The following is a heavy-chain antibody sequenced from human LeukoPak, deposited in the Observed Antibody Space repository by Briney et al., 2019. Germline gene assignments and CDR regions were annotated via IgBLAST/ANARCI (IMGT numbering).Heavy chain of an antibody. CDR1: GGCIRSNNHY. Sequence: SETLSLTCAVSGGCIRSNNHYWGWIRQPPGKGLEWIGNIYFNGNIAYNPSLQSRVTISVDTSKNQFSLKLSSVTAADTAVYYCARDHLAVAGTGDFHYWGQGTLVTVSS. CDR2: IYFNGNI. CDR3: ARDHLAVAGTGDFHY. J-gene: IGHJ4*02. V-gene: IGHV4-39*07. D-gene: IGHD6-19*01.